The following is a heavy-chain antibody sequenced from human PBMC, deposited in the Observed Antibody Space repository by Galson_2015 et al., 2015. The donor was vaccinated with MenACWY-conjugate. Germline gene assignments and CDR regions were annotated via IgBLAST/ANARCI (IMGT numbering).Heavy chain of an antibody. Sequence: SETLSLTCTVSGDSFSSSSYYWGWIRQPPGKGLEWIGTIYFSGRTYYNPSLKSRVTMSVDTSTNQFSLKLSSVTAADTALYYCARVYQGVITYPIAAAGTKSYYFDYWGQGTLVTVSS. J-gene: IGHJ4*02. CDR3: ARVYQGVITYPIAAAGTKSYYFDY. V-gene: IGHV4-39*07. CDR1: GDSFSSSSYY. CDR2: IYFSGRT. D-gene: IGHD6-13*01.